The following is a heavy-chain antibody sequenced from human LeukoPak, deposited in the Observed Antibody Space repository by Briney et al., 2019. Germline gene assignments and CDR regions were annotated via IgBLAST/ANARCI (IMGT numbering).Heavy chain of an antibody. Sequence: GGSLRLSCAASGFTFSSFNMNWVRHTPGKGLEWISYISSSSSTIYYADSVKGRFTISRDNAKSSLYLQMNSLRDEDTAVYYCARYPSVAATGWGRWFDHWGQGTLVTVSS. CDR2: ISSSSSTI. D-gene: IGHD6-13*01. CDR3: ARYPSVAATGWGRWFDH. J-gene: IGHJ5*02. V-gene: IGHV3-48*02. CDR1: GFTFSSFN.